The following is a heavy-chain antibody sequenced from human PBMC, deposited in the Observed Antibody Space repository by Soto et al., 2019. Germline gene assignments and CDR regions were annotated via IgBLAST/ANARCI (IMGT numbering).Heavy chain of an antibody. J-gene: IGHJ6*02. D-gene: IGHD2-2*03. CDR3: AKDSGYCSRTSCYRGGYYGMDV. V-gene: IGHV3-30*18. CDR1: GFTFSSYG. Sequence: QVQLVESGGGVVQPGRSLRLSCAASGFTFSSYGMHWVRQAPGTGLEWVAVISHDGSNKDYADSVKGRFTISRDNTKNTLYLPMNSLRAEDTAVYYCAKDSGYCSRTSCYRGGYYGMDVWGQGTTVTVSS. CDR2: ISHDGSNK.